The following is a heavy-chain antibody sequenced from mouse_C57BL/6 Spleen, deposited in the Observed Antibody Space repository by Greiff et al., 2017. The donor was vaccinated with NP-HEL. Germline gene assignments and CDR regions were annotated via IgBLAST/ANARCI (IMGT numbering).Heavy chain of an antibody. D-gene: IGHD3-2*02. J-gene: IGHJ2*01. V-gene: IGHV1-64*01. CDR3: ARTRVDSSGYVDY. CDR1: GYTFTSYW. Sequence: QVQLQQPGAELVKPGASVKLSCKASGYTFTSYWMHWVKQRPGQGLEWIGMIHPNSGSTNYNEKFKSKATLTVDKSSSTAYMQLSSLTSEDSAVYYCARTRVDSSGYVDYWGKGTTLTVYS. CDR2: IHPNSGST.